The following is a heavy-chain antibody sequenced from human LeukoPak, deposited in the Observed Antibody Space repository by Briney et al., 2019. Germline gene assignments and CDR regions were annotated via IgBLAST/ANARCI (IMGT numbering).Heavy chain of an antibody. V-gene: IGHV4-31*03. CDR2: IYYSGST. D-gene: IGHD3-9*01. J-gene: IGHJ4*02. CDR1: GGSISSGGYY. Sequence: SETLSLTCTVSGGSISSGGYYWSWIRQHPGKGLEWIGYIYYSGSTYYNPSLKSRVTISVDTSKNQFSLKLSSVTAADTAVYYCARDRGPRPRYDILTGYHDYWGQGTLVTVSS. CDR3: ARDRGPRPRYDILTGYHDY.